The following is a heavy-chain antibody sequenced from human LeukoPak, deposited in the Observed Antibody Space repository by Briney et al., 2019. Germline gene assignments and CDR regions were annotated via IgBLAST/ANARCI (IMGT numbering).Heavy chain of an antibody. V-gene: IGHV3-7*01. CDR1: GFTFSSYW. J-gene: IGHJ6*03. Sequence: PGGSLRLSCAASGFTFSSYWMSWVRQAPGKGLEWVANIKQDGSEKYYVDSVKGRFTISRDNAKNSLYLQMNSLRAEDTAVYYCARDKGLGEFDNFYYYYMDVWGKGTRVTVSS. CDR2: IKQDGSEK. D-gene: IGHD3-10*01. CDR3: ARDKGLGEFDNFYYYYMDV.